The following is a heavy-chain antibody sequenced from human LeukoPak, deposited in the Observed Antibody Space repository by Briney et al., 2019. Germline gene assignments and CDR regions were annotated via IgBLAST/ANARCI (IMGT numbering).Heavy chain of an antibody. J-gene: IGHJ4*02. CDR1: GFTFSTYS. CDR3: ARSAPGWRLDY. V-gene: IGHV3-7*01. D-gene: IGHD6-19*01. Sequence: GGSLRLSCAASGFTFSTYSMSWVRQAPGKGLDWVASINQDGSAEYYVDSVRGRFTISRDNAKNSLSLQMNSLRAEDTAVYYCARSAPGWRLDYWGQGTLVTVSS. CDR2: INQDGSAE.